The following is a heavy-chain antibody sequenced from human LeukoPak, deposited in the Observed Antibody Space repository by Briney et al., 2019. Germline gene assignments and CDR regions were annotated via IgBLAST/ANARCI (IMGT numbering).Heavy chain of an antibody. CDR3: ARALQPGVYAFDI. D-gene: IGHD6-13*01. Sequence: SETLSLTCTVSGVSISSCYSTWIRQPPGEGLEWIGYIYYSGSTNYNPSLKSRVTISVDTSKNQFSLKLSSVTAADTAVYYCARALQPGVYAFDIWGQGTMVTVSS. CDR1: GVSISSCY. V-gene: IGHV4-59*01. J-gene: IGHJ3*02. CDR2: IYYSGST.